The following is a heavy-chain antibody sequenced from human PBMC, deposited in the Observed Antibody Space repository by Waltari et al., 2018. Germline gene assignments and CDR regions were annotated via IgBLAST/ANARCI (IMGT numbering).Heavy chain of an antibody. CDR3: AANSCTIVGVVIIGALGY. Sequence: EVQLVQSGADVKKPGATVKISCKASGYTFTDYYMHWVQQAPGKGIEWMGRVAHEDVETIYAEKIQGRVIIASDTSTATAYMELTCLGSENTAVYYCAANSCTIVGVVIIGALGYWGQGTLVTVSS. CDR2: VAHEDVET. CDR1: GYTFTDYY. V-gene: IGHV1-69-2*01. J-gene: IGHJ4*02. D-gene: IGHD3-3*01.